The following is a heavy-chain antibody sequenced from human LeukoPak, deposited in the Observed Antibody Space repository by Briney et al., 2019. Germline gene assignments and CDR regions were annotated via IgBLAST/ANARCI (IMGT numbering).Heavy chain of an antibody. J-gene: IGHJ4*02. CDR1: GYSFTSYW. V-gene: IGHV5-51*01. CDR2: IYPGDSDT. CDR3: ALSPLGAPPGGSWFDY. Sequence: GESLKISCKGSGYSFTSYWIGWVRQMPGKGLEWMGIIYPGDSDTRYSPSFQGQVTISADKSISTAYLQWSSLKASDTPMYYCALSPLGAPPGGSWFDYWGQGTLVTVSS. D-gene: IGHD6-13*01.